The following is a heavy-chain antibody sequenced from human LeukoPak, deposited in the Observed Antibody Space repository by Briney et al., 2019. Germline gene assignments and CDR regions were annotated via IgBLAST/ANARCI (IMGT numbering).Heavy chain of an antibody. CDR1: GGSFSGYY. J-gene: IGHJ4*02. CDR2: INHSGST. Sequence: PSETLSLTCAVYGGSFSGYYWSCIRQPPGKGLEWIGEINHSGSTNYNPSLKSRVTISVDTSKSQFSLKLSSVTAADTAVYYCARGGWVDYWGQGTLVTVSS. D-gene: IGHD5-24*01. V-gene: IGHV4-34*01. CDR3: ARGGWVDY.